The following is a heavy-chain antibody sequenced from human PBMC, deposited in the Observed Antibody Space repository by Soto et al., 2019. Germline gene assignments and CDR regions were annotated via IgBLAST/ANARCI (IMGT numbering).Heavy chain of an antibody. CDR2: IQNSGST. J-gene: IGHJ4*02. D-gene: IGHD3-22*01. CDR3: ARPVQWLLPPDY. CDR1: GGSISSSHYY. V-gene: IGHV4-39*01. Sequence: QLQLQESGPGLVKPSETLSLTCTVSGGSISSSHYYWGWIRQPPGKGLEWIGSIQNSGSTYYNPSLKSGXXIXVXXSKHQFSLQLTSVTAADTAVYYRARPVQWLLPPDYWGQGTLVTVSS.